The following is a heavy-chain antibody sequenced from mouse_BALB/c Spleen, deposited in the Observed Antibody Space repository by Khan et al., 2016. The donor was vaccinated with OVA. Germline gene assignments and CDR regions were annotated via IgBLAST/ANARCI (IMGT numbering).Heavy chain of an antibody. J-gene: IGHJ3*01. CDR2: INTNTGEP. Sequence: QIQLVQSGPELKKPGETVKISCKASGYTFTNYGTNWVKQAPGKGLKWMGWINTNTGEPTYAEEVKGRFAFSLETSASTAYLQINNLKNEDTATYFCATGDYGFAYWGQGTLVTVSA. D-gene: IGHD2-4*01. V-gene: IGHV9-3*02. CDR1: GYTFTNYG. CDR3: ATGDYGFAY.